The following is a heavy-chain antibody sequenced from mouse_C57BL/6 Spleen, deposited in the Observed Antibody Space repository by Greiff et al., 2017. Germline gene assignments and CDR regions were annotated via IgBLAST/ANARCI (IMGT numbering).Heavy chain of an antibody. D-gene: IGHD1-1*01. V-gene: IGHV1-9*01. Sequence: VQLMESGPELMKPAASVKLSCKATGYSFTGYWIEWVKQRPGHGLEWIGVILPGCGSTIYNEKFKGKATFTANTSSNTAYMQLSSLATDYSASYCCARYGSSFYYWGQGTTLTVSS. CDR2: ILPGCGST. J-gene: IGHJ2*01. CDR1: GYSFTGYW. CDR3: ARYGSSFYY.